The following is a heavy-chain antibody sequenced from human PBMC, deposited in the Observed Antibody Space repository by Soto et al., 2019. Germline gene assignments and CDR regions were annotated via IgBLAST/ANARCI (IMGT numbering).Heavy chain of an antibody. CDR2: IIPVFGTP. CDR1: GGTFSSYG. Sequence: QVQLVQSGAEVKKPGSSVKVSCQVSGGTFSSYGISCVRQAPGQGREWIGGIIPVFGTPNIAQKFQDRATITADEPRSSGYWELSSLRVKAAAVYSCARPPGLRSGFDYWGQGPVVTVSS. D-gene: IGHD6-25*01. J-gene: IGHJ4*02. CDR3: ARPPGLRSGFDY. V-gene: IGHV1-69*12.